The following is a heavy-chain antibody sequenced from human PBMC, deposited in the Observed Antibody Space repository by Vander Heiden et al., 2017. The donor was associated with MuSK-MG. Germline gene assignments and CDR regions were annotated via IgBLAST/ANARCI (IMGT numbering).Heavy chain of an antibody. D-gene: IGHD6-19*01. CDR3: AKDGSRQWLAVYYYYGRDV. CDR1: GFTFSSFA. V-gene: IGHV3-23*01. J-gene: IGHJ6*02. Sequence: EVQLLESGGGLVQPGGSLRLSCSASGFTFSSFAMSWVRQAPGKGLEWVSAMSGSGGSTYYADSVKGRFTISRDKSKNTLYLQMNSLRAEDTAVYYCAKDGSRQWLAVYYYYGRDVWGQGTTVTVAS. CDR2: MSGSGGST.